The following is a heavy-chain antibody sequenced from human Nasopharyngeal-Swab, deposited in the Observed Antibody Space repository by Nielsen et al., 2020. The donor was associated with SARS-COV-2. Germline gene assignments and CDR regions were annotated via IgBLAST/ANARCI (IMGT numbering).Heavy chain of an antibody. CDR3: ARAVGIATQNWFDP. CDR2: IFPGDSGT. CDR1: GYSFTSYW. J-gene: IGHJ5*02. V-gene: IGHV5-51*01. Sequence: GESLKISCKASGYSFTSYWIGWVRQMPGKGLEWMGIIFPGDSGTRYSPSFQGQVTISADKSISTAYLQWSTLKASDTAIYYCARAVGIATQNWFDPWGQGTLVTVSS. D-gene: IGHD6-6*01.